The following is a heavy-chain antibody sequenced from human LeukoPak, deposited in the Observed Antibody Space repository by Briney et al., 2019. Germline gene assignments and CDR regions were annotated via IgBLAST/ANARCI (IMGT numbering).Heavy chain of an antibody. CDR2: IYTSGST. Sequence: SQTLSLTCTVSGGSISSGSYYWSWIRQPAGKGLEWIGRIYTSGSTNYNPYLKIRVTISVDTSKNQFSLKLSSVTAADTAVYYCARTIMVGATRYFDYWGQGTLVTVSS. V-gene: IGHV4-61*02. CDR3: ARTIMVGATRYFDY. CDR1: GGSISSGSYY. J-gene: IGHJ4*02. D-gene: IGHD1-26*01.